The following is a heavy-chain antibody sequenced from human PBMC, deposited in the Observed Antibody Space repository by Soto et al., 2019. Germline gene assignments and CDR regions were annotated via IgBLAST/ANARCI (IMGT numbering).Heavy chain of an antibody. CDR1: GSIVSNYG. CDR2: ISGYSGNA. V-gene: IGHV1-18*01. Sequence: QVQLVQSGAEVKKPGATVKVSCKASGSIVSNYGINWVRQAPGQGLEWMGCISGYSGNAHYSQKFQDRVTMTTDTSTTTAYMELRSLKSDDTALYYCATGGGALDVWGQGTMVTVSS. J-gene: IGHJ3*01. CDR3: ATGGGALDV.